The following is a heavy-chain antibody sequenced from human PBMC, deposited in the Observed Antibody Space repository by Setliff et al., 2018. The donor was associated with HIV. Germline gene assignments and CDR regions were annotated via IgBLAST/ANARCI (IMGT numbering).Heavy chain of an antibody. CDR2: IYTSGST. Sequence: NPSETLSLTCTVSGGSISSGSYYWSWIRQPAGKGLEWIGHIYTSGSTNYNPSLKSRVTISVDTSKNQFSLKLSSVTAADTAVYYCASLDFWSGYMWGQGTLVTVSS. D-gene: IGHD3-3*01. V-gene: IGHV4-61*09. CDR1: GGSISSGSYY. J-gene: IGHJ4*02. CDR3: ASLDFWSGYM.